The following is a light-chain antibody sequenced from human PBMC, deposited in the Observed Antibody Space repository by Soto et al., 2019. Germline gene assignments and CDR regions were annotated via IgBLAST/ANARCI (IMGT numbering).Light chain of an antibody. J-gene: IGKJ4*01. CDR3: QQSNSSPPT. Sequence: DIKMTQSPSSLSASVGDRVTITCRASQSITNYLNWYQHKPGQAPNLLIYAASTLQAGVPSRFRGSGSGTDFTLTISSLQPEDFATYFCQQSNSSPPTFGGGTKVDIK. V-gene: IGKV1-39*01. CDR1: QSITNY. CDR2: AAS.